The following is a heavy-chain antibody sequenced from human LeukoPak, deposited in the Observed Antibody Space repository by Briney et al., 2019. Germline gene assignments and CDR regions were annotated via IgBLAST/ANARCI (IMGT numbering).Heavy chain of an antibody. CDR2: IWYGGSIK. V-gene: IGHV3-33*01. CDR3: ARGGGPDDFWSGYYIYYYYYMDV. J-gene: IGHJ6*03. D-gene: IGHD3-3*01. Sequence: GRSLRLSCAASGFTFSSHDMHWVRQAPGRGLEWVADIWYGGSIKYYADAVKSRFTISRDNAKNMSYMQMNSLRAEDTAEYYYARGGGPDDFWSGYYIYYYYYMDVWGKGTTVTVSS. CDR1: GFTFSSHD.